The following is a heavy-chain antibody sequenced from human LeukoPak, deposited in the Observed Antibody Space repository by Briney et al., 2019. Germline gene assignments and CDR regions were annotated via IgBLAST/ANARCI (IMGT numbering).Heavy chain of an antibody. V-gene: IGHV3-30*18. D-gene: IGHD5-24*01. CDR2: ISYDGSNK. Sequence: QSGGSLRLSCAASGFTFSSYGMHWVRQAPGKGMEWVSVISYDGSNKYFADSVKGRFTISRDNSKYTLYLQMNSLRAEDTAVYYCANAIENDGFDIWGQGTMVTVSS. J-gene: IGHJ3*02. CDR1: GFTFSSYG. CDR3: ANAIENDGFDI.